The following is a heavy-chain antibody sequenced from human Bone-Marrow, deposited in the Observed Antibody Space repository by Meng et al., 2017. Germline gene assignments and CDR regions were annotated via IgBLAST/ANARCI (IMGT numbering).Heavy chain of an antibody. CDR3: ARVCMRPRYESSGPPTNGVDV. J-gene: IGHJ6*02. Sequence: SETLSLTCTVSAGSIISNNWWSWVRQAPGKGLEWNGEVYESGSTNYNPSLRSRITISVDKSKNQFSLKLNSVTVADTALYYCARVCMRPRYESSGPPTNGVDVWGQETTVTVSS. D-gene: IGHD3-22*01. CDR1: AGSIISNNW. V-gene: IGHV4-4*02. CDR2: VYESGST.